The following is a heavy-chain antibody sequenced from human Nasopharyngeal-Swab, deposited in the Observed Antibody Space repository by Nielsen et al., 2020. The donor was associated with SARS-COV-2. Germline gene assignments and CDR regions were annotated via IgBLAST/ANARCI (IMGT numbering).Heavy chain of an antibody. Sequence: GGSLRLSCAASGFTFSSYAVSWVRQAPGKGLEWVSAISGRGGSTYYADSVKGRFTISRDNSKNTLYLQMNSLRAEDTAVYYCAKDGTKYDILTGLDYWGQGTLVTVSS. D-gene: IGHD3-9*01. J-gene: IGHJ4*02. CDR3: AKDGTKYDILTGLDY. V-gene: IGHV3-23*01. CDR2: ISGRGGST. CDR1: GFTFSSYA.